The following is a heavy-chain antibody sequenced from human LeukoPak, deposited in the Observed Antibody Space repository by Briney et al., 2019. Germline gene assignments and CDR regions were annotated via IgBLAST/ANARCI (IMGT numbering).Heavy chain of an antibody. Sequence: GGSLRLSCAASGFAFSSYGMHWVRQAPGKGLEWVAYIHYDSSTEDYADSVKGRFTISRDNSKNTLYLQMNSLRAEDTAVYYCARSYCGGDCYDYYYYYMDVWGKGTTVTISS. CDR3: ARSYCGGDCYDYYYYYMDV. V-gene: IGHV3-30*02. CDR1: GFAFSSYG. J-gene: IGHJ6*03. D-gene: IGHD2-21*02. CDR2: IHYDSSTE.